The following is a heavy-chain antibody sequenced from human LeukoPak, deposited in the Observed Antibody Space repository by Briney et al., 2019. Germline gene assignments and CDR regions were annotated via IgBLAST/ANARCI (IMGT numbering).Heavy chain of an antibody. CDR1: GYSFTSYW. CDR3: ARKGYCSGGSCPPDY. CDR2: IYPGDSDT. Sequence: GESLKISCKGSGYSFTSYWIGWVRQMPGKGLEWMGIIYPGDSDTRYSPSFQGQVTISADKSISTAYLQWSSLKASDTAMYYCARKGYCSGGSCPPDYWGQGTLVTVSS. V-gene: IGHV5-51*01. J-gene: IGHJ4*02. D-gene: IGHD2-15*01.